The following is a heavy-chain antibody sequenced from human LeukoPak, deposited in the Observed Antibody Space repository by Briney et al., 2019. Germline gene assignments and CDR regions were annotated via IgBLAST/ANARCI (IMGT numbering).Heavy chain of an antibody. CDR1: GYSFANYW. CDR2: IYPGDSDT. D-gene: IGHD1-14*01. J-gene: IGHJ4*02. V-gene: IGHV5-51*01. CDR3: ARHITDLGLDY. Sequence: GESLKISCKGSGYSFANYWIGWVRQMPGKGLEWMGIIYPGDSDTRYSPSFQGQVTISADKSISTAYLQWSSLKTSDTAMYYCARHITDLGLDYWGQGTLVTVSS.